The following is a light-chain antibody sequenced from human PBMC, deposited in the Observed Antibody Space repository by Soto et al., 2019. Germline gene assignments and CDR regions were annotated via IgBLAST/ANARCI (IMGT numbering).Light chain of an antibody. CDR2: DTT. CDR3: LLSYSGARV. CDR1: TGAVTSGHY. V-gene: IGLV7-46*01. J-gene: IGLJ2*01. Sequence: QTVVTQEHSLTVSPGGTVTLNSGSSTGAVTSGHYPYWFQQKPGQAPRTLIYDTTNKHSWTPARFSGSLLGCKAALTISGAQPEDEADYFCLLSYSGARVFGGGTKLTVL.